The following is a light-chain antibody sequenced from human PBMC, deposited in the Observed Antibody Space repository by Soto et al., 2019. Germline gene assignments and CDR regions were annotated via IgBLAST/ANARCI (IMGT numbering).Light chain of an antibody. CDR3: QSYDSSLSGSV. CDR2: GNT. J-gene: IGLJ2*01. CDR1: NSNIGTGYD. Sequence: QSVLTQPPSVSGAPGQRVTISCTGSNSNIGTGYDVHWYQQLPGRTPKLLIYGNTNRPSGVPDRFSGSKSGTSASLAITGLQAEDEADYYCQSYDSSLSGSVFGGGTKVTVL. V-gene: IGLV1-40*01.